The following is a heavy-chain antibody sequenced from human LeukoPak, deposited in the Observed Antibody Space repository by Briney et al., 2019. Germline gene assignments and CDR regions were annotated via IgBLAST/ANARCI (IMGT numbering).Heavy chain of an antibody. Sequence: SETLSLTCTVSGGSISSYYWSWIRQPAGKGLEWIGRIYTSGSTNYNPSLKSRVTMSVDTSKNQFSLKLSSVTAADTAVYYCARDGSGWSRYYFDYWGQGTLVTVSS. V-gene: IGHV4-4*07. J-gene: IGHJ4*02. CDR2: IYTSGST. CDR1: GGSISSYY. D-gene: IGHD6-19*01. CDR3: ARDGSGWSRYYFDY.